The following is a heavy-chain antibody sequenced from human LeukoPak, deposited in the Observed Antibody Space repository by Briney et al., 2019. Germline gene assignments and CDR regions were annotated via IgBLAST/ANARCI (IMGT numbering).Heavy chain of an antibody. D-gene: IGHD6-6*01. Sequence: ASVKVSRKASGYTFTSYGISWVRQAPGQGLEWMGWISTYNANTNYAQKLQGRVTMTTDTSTSTAYMELRSLRSDDTAVYYCARDSGIAARPGAFDIWGQGTMVTVSS. V-gene: IGHV1-18*01. CDR2: ISTYNANT. CDR3: ARDSGIAARPGAFDI. CDR1: GYTFTSYG. J-gene: IGHJ3*02.